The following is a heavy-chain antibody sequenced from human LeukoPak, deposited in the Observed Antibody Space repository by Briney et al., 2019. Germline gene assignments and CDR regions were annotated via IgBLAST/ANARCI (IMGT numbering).Heavy chain of an antibody. V-gene: IGHV7-4-1*01. J-gene: IGHJ6*03. D-gene: IGHD6-13*01. CDR2: INTNTGNP. CDR3: ARDGSDSSSWPGYYYYMDV. CDR1: GYTFTSYA. Sequence: ASVKVSCKASGYTFTSYAMNWVRQAPGQGLEWMGWINTNTGNPTYAQGFTGRFVISLDTSVSTAYLQIGSLKAEDTAVYYCARDGSDSSSWPGYYYYMDVWGKGTTVTVSS.